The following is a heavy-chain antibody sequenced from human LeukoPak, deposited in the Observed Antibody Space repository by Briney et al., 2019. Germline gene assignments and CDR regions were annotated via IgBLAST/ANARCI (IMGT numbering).Heavy chain of an antibody. J-gene: IGHJ5*02. Sequence: GASVKVSCKASGYTFTCYYMHWVRQAPGQGLEWMGWINPNSGGTNYAQKFQGRVTMTRDTSISTAYMELSRLRSDDTAVYYCARAFALGGAMVTSYWFDPWGQGTLVTVSS. V-gene: IGHV1-2*02. D-gene: IGHD5-18*01. CDR1: GYTFTCYY. CDR2: INPNSGGT. CDR3: ARAFALGGAMVTSYWFDP.